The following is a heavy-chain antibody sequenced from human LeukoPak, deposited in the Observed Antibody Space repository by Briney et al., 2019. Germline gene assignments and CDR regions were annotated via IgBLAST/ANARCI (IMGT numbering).Heavy chain of an antibody. CDR2: IYHSGST. CDR1: GYSISSGYY. Sequence: PSETLPLTCAVSGYSISSGYYWGWIRQPPGKGLEWIGSIYHSGSTYYNPSLKSRVTISVDTSKNQFSLKLSSVTAADTAVYYCASVRDSGSDDLDAFDIWGQGTMVTVSS. D-gene: IGHD1-26*01. J-gene: IGHJ3*02. V-gene: IGHV4-38-2*01. CDR3: ASVRDSGSDDLDAFDI.